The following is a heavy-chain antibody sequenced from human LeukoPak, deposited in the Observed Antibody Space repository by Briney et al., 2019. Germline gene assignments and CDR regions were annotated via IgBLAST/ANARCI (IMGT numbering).Heavy chain of an antibody. V-gene: IGHV1-2*02. J-gene: IGHJ4*02. D-gene: IGHD3-10*01. Sequence: ASVKVSCKTSGYTLTGYYMYWVRQAPRHAREWMGWIDPNSGGTNYAQKFQGRVTMTKDTSISTAHMELSRLTSDDAAVYYCARDGVVRGVIIYWGQGTLVTVSS. CDR1: GYTLTGYY. CDR2: IDPNSGGT. CDR3: ARDGVVRGVIIY.